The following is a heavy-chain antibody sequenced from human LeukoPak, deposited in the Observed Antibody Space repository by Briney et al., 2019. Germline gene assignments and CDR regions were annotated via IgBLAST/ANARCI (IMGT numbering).Heavy chain of an antibody. J-gene: IGHJ6*03. CDR3: ARGGSWSNYLYYYYYMDV. D-gene: IGHD4-11*01. CDR1: GGSISSYY. Sequence: SETLSLTCTVSGGSISSYYWSWIRQPPGKGLEWIGYIYYSGSTNYNPSLRSRVTISVDTSKNQFSLKLSSVTAADTAVYYCARGGSWSNYLYYYYYMDVWGKGTTVTVSS. CDR2: IYYSGST. V-gene: IGHV4-59*01.